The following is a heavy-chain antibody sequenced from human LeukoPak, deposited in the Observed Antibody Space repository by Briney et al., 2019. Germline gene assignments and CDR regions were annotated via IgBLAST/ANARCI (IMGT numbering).Heavy chain of an antibody. CDR2: IYHSGST. J-gene: IGHJ4*02. CDR1: GYSISSGYY. CDR3: ARRNPISDN. Sequence: SETLSLTCAVSGYSISSGYYWGWIRQPPGKGLEWIGRIYHSGSTYYKPSLKNRATIQIDTAEHQFSLKWSSVTASHTAVYHCARRNPISDNWGQGTLVTVSS. V-gene: IGHV4-38-2*01. D-gene: IGHD3-3*02.